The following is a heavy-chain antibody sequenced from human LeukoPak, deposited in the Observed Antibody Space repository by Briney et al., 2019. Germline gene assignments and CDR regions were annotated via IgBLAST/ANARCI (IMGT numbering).Heavy chain of an antibody. CDR2: INHSGST. CDR1: GGSFSGYY. V-gene: IGHV4-34*01. J-gene: IGHJ5*02. D-gene: IGHD4-17*01. Sequence: PSETLSLTCAVYGGSFSGYYWSWIRQPPGKGLEWIGEINHSGSTNYNPSLKSRVTISVDTSKNQFSLKLSSVTAADTAVYYCASRDGDYVRGNWFDPWGQGTLVTVSS. CDR3: ASRDGDYVRGNWFDP.